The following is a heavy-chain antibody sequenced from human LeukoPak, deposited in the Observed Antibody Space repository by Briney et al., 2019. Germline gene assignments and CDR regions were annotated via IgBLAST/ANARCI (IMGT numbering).Heavy chain of an antibody. CDR3: TITYDFWSGYGDY. Sequence: MSGGSLRLSCAASGFTFSNAWISWVRQAPGKGLEWVGRIKSKTDGGTTDYAATAKGRFNISRDDSKNTLYLQMNSLKTEDTAVYYCTITYDFWSGYGDYWGQGTLVTVSS. V-gene: IGHV3-15*01. CDR1: GFTFSNAW. D-gene: IGHD3-3*01. J-gene: IGHJ4*02. CDR2: IKSKTDGGTT.